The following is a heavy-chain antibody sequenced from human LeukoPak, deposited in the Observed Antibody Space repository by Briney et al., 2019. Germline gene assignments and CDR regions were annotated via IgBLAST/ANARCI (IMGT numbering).Heavy chain of an antibody. D-gene: IGHD4-23*01. Sequence: SETLSLTCTVSGGSISSGDYYWSWIRQPPGKGLEWIGYIYYSGSTNYNPSLKSRVTISVDTSKNQFSLKLSSVTAADTAVYYCARKTTVVTSFDYWGQGTLVTVSS. V-gene: IGHV4-61*08. CDR3: ARKTTVVTSFDY. CDR2: IYYSGST. CDR1: GGSISSGDYY. J-gene: IGHJ4*02.